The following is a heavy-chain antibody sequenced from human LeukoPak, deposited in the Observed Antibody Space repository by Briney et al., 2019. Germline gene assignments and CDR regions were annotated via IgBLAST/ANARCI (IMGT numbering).Heavy chain of an antibody. V-gene: IGHV3-7*01. J-gene: IGHJ4*02. CDR1: GFTFTNYW. CDR3: ARDVAAAGRRDY. Sequence: PGGSLRLSCAASGFTFTNYWMSWVRQAPGKGLELVANIKQDRSEKYYVDSVKGRFTISRDNAKNSLYLQMNSLRAEDTAVYYCARDVAAAGRRDYWGQGTLVTVSS. CDR2: IKQDRSEK. D-gene: IGHD6-13*01.